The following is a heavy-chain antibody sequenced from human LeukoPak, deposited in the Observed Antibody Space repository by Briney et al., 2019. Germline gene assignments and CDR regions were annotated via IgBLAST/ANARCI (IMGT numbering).Heavy chain of an antibody. J-gene: IGHJ1*01. D-gene: IGHD2-2*01. CDR1: GGSISSYY. CDR2: ISYSGSP. V-gene: IGHV4-59*06. Sequence: SETLSLTCTVSGGSISSYYWSWIRQHPGKGLEWIGYISYSGSPYYNPSLKSRVTISVDTSRNQSSLKLSSVTAADTAVYYCARGPHCSSTSCYSEYFHHWGQGTLVTVSS. CDR3: ARGPHCSSTSCYSEYFHH.